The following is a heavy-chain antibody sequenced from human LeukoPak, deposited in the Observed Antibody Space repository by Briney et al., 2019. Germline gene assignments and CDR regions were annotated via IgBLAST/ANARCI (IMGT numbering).Heavy chain of an antibody. Sequence: GSSVKVSCKASGGTFSSYAISWVRQAPGQGLEWMGGIIPIFGTANYAQKFQGRVTITADESTSPAYMELSSVRSEDTAVYYCARVPLGPPTANWFDPGGQGTLVTVSS. CDR2: IIPIFGTA. J-gene: IGHJ5*02. CDR3: ARVPLGPPTANWFDP. D-gene: IGHD3-16*02. CDR1: GGTFSSYA. V-gene: IGHV1-69*01.